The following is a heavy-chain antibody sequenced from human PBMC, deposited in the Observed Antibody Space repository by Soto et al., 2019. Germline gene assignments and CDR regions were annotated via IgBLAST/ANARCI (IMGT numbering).Heavy chain of an antibody. CDR2: IYYSGST. J-gene: IGHJ4*02. CDR1: GGSISSYY. CDR3: ARGSNSGYDWAFDY. V-gene: IGHV4-59*01. D-gene: IGHD5-12*01. Sequence: PSETLSLTCTVSGGSISSYYWSWIRQPPGKGLEWIGYIYYSGSTNYNPSLKSRVTISVDTSKNQCSLKLSSVTAADTAVYYCARGSNSGYDWAFDYWGQGTLVTVSS.